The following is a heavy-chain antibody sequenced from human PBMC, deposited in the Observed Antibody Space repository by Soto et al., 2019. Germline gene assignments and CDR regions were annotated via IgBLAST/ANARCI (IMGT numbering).Heavy chain of an antibody. J-gene: IGHJ4*02. D-gene: IGHD5-12*01. CDR1: GFTFSLCD. CDR2: ISSSASYM. Sequence: PGGSLRLSCATSGFTFSLCDMNWVRHAPGKGLEWVSFISSSASYMYYADSVKGRFTISRDNSKKSLYLQMNSLRADDTAVYYCARECVDTVTSITIPFDYWGQGALVTVSS. V-gene: IGHV3-21*01. CDR3: ARECVDTVTSITIPFDY.